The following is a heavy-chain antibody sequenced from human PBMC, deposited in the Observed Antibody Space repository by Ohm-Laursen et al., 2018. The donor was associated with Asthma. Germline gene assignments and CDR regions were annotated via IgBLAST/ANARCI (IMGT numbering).Heavy chain of an antibody. J-gene: IGHJ4*02. CDR3: ARDGPSYYYGSGSPRYFDS. Sequence: SLRLSCAASGFTFGDYAMSWFRQAPGKGLEWVSSISSSYIYYADSVKGRFTISRDNAKNSLYLQMNSLRAVDTAVYYCARDGPSYYYGSGSPRYFDSCGQGTLVTVSS. CDR1: GFTFGDYA. V-gene: IGHV3-21*01. D-gene: IGHD3-10*01. CDR2: ISSSYI.